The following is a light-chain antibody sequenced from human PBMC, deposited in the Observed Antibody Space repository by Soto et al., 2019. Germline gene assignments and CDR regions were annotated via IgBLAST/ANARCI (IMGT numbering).Light chain of an antibody. CDR1: QSVSSSY. Sequence: EIVLTQSPGTLSLSPGARATLSCRASQSVSSSYLAWYQQKPGQAPRLLIYGASSRATGIPDRFSGSGSGTDFTFTISRLEPEDFAVYYCQQYGSSRTFGQGTKVEIK. V-gene: IGKV3-20*01. CDR2: GAS. J-gene: IGKJ1*01. CDR3: QQYGSSRT.